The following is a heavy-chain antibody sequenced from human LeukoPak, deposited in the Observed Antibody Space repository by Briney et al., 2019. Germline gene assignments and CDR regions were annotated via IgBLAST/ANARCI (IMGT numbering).Heavy chain of an antibody. D-gene: IGHD3-22*01. J-gene: IGHJ3*02. CDR2: IYSSGST. CDR3: ARDLLHRGYAFDI. CDR1: SGSISSGTYY. V-gene: IGHV4-61*02. Sequence: PSQTLSLTCTVSSGSISSGTYYWSWIRQPAGKGLEWIGRIYSSGSTNYNPSLKSRVTISVDTSKNQFSLKLSSVTAADTAVYYCARDLLHRGYAFDIWGRGTMVTVFS.